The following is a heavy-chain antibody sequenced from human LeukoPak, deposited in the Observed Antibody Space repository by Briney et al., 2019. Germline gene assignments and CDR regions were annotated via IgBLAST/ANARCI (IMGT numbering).Heavy chain of an antibody. CDR1: GFTFSNYA. Sequence: PGGSLRLSCAASGFTFSNYAMTWVRQAPGQGLEWVSGLDSGGGSTYYADSVKGRFTISRDNSKNTLYMQMDYLRAEDTAVYYCTRAYSSAWEGFDCWGQGTLVTVSS. V-gene: IGHV3-23*01. J-gene: IGHJ4*02. CDR3: TRAYSSAWEGFDC. CDR2: LDSGGGST. D-gene: IGHD6-25*01.